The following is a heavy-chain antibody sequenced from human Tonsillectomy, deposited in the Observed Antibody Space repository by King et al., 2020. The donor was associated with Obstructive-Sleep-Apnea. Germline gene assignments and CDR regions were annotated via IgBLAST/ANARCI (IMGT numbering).Heavy chain of an antibody. CDR1: GFTFSSYA. Sequence: VQLVESGGGVVQPGRSLRLSCAASGFTFSSYAMHWVRQAPGKGLEWVAVISYDGGNKYYGDSVKGRFTISRDNSKNTLYLQMNSLRAEDTAVYYCARDQAPLYGVGELYSWFDHWGQGTLVTVSS. CDR2: ISYDGGNK. D-gene: IGHD3-10*01. CDR3: ARDQAPLYGVGELYSWFDH. V-gene: IGHV3-30*04. J-gene: IGHJ5*02.